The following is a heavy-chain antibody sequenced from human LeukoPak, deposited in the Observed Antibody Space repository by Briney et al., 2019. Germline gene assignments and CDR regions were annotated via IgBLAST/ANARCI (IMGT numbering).Heavy chain of an antibody. Sequence: QSGGSLRLSCEASGFDFSNYGMTWVRQVAGKRLEWVSLISGSGGSTWYAASVKGRFSISRDNSRSTLHLQMNSLRVDDTAVYFCAKDREGTRGADAYDLWGQGTMVTVSS. CDR2: ISGSGGST. J-gene: IGHJ3*01. CDR3: AKDREGTRGADAYDL. V-gene: IGHV3-23*01. D-gene: IGHD3-10*01. CDR1: GFDFSNYG.